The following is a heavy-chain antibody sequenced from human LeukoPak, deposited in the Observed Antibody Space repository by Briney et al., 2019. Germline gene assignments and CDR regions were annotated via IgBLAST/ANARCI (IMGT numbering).Heavy chain of an antibody. J-gene: IGHJ4*02. CDR2: ISSSSSTI. Sequence: GGSLRLSCAASGFXFSSYSMNWVRQAPGKGLEWVSYISSSSSTIYYADSVKGRFTISRDNAKNSLYLQMNSLRDEDTAVYYCARVGPGYCSSTSCYWGNYFDYWGQGTLVTVSS. CDR1: GFXFSSYS. V-gene: IGHV3-48*02. D-gene: IGHD2-2*01. CDR3: ARVGPGYCSSTSCYWGNYFDY.